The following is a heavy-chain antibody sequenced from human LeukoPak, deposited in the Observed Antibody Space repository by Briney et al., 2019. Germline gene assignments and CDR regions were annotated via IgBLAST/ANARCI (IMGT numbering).Heavy chain of an antibody. D-gene: IGHD1-26*01. J-gene: IGHJ4*02. CDR3: ASWGEGALDN. CDR2: ISSGNSTI. CDR1: VFSFSSYG. V-gene: IGHV3-48*01. Sequence: GGALRLSCIASVFSFSSYGRNWGRQAKGKRLECISYISSGNSTIYYANSVKGRFTISRDNAKKSLYLKMNSLRVEDTGVYYCASWGEGALDNWGQGTLVTVSS.